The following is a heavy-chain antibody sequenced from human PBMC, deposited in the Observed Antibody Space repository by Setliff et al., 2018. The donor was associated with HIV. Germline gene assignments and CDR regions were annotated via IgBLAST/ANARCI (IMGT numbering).Heavy chain of an antibody. V-gene: IGHV4-59*01. CDR1: GGPINVYY. J-gene: IGHJ4*02. D-gene: IGHD2-15*01. CDR3: ARTYCDGGSCYIFDS. Sequence: PSETLSLTCTVSGGPINVYYWSWIRQPPGKGLEWIGYMYYTGSTNYNSSLKSRVTISGDTSKNQFSVRLSSVTAADTAVYYCARTYCDGGSCYIFDSWGQGILVTVSS. CDR2: MYYTGST.